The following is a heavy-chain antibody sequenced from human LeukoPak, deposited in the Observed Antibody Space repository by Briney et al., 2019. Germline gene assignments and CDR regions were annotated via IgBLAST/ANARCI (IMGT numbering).Heavy chain of an antibody. CDR1: GFTFSNFA. Sequence: GGSLRLSCSASGFTFSNFAMHWVRQAPGKGLEHVSAIRSNGDSTYYTDSVKGRFTISRDNSQKTLYLQMSSLRAEDTGVYYCVKATTVTIHYYYYGMDVWGQGTTVTVSS. CDR3: VKATTVTIHYYYYGMDV. D-gene: IGHD4-17*01. V-gene: IGHV3-64D*09. CDR2: IRSNGDST. J-gene: IGHJ6*02.